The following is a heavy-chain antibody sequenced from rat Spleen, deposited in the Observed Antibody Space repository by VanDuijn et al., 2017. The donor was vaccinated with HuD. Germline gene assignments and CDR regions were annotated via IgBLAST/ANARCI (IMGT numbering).Heavy chain of an antibody. V-gene: IGHV5-17*01. D-gene: IGHD1-9*01. J-gene: IGHJ2*01. CDR3: ARPAYTYYGYNYVPFDY. CDR2: IIYDGSST. CDR1: GFTFSDYA. Sequence: EVQLVESGGGLVQPGNSLKLSCAASGFTFSDYAMAWVRQSPKKGLEWVATIIYDGSSTYYRDSVKGRFTISRDNAKSTLYLQMDSLRSEDTATYYCARPAYTYYGYNYVPFDYWGQGVMVTVSS.